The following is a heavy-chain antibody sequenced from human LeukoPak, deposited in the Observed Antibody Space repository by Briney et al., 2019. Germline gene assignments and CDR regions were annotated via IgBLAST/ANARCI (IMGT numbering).Heavy chain of an antibody. CDR2: IYSDGTT. V-gene: IGHV3-66*01. Sequence: GGSLRLSCATCGFTVITNYMSWVRQDPGKGLEWVSVIYSDGTTYYADSVKGRFTISRDNSKNTLYLQMNSLRAEDTAVYYCARNFPTVVTSFDYWGQGTLVTVSS. D-gene: IGHD4-23*01. CDR3: ARNFPTVVTSFDY. CDR1: GFTVITNY. J-gene: IGHJ4*02.